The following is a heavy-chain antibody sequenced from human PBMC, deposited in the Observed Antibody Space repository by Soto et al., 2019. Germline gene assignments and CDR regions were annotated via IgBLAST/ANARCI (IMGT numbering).Heavy chain of an antibody. V-gene: IGHV4-59*01. Sequence: TSETLSLTCTVSCGSIRNYYWSWIRQPPGKGLEWIGYIYYSGSATYNPSLKSRVTISVDTSKNQFSLKLNSVTAADTAVYYCARVNYGNYYYYYGMDVWGQGTTVTVSS. CDR2: IYYSGSA. CDR3: ARVNYGNYYYYYGMDV. J-gene: IGHJ6*02. CDR1: CGSIRNYY. D-gene: IGHD4-17*01.